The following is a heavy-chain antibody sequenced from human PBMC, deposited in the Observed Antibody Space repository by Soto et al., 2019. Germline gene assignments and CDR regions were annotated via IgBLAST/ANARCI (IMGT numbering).Heavy chain of an antibody. CDR1: EFTFSDYA. D-gene: IGHD3-10*01. Sequence: QVQLVESGGGVVQPGRSLRLSCAASEFTFSDYAMHWVRQAPGKGLEWVAVISDDGDKVFYADSMKDRLTISRDNSKSTLFLQLPSLGPEDPALYYCARAHYHNTMGPNGHAFDIWGQGKLVTGSS. J-gene: IGHJ3*02. V-gene: IGHV3-30-3*01. CDR2: ISDDGDKV. CDR3: ARAHYHNTMGPNGHAFDI.